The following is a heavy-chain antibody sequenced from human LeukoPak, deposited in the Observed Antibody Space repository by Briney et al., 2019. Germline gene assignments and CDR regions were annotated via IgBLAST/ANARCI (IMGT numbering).Heavy chain of an antibody. V-gene: IGHV3-7*03. D-gene: IGHD6-19*01. Sequence: GGSLRLSCAASGFTFSSYWMTWVRQAPGKGLEGVANINQDGSEKYYVDSVKGGFTISRDNAKNSLYLQMNSLRAEDTAVYYCARPDSSGWYGDAFDIWGQGTMVTVSS. CDR1: GFTFSSYW. CDR3: ARPDSSGWYGDAFDI. CDR2: INQDGSEK. J-gene: IGHJ3*02.